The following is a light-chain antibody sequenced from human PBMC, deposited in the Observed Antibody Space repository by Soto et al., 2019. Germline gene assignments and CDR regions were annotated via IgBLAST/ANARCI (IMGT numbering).Light chain of an antibody. J-gene: IGLJ1*01. CDR3: SSYADSNNFV. CDR1: SSDVGYYDY. CDR2: EVT. V-gene: IGLV2-8*01. Sequence: QSVLTQPPSASGFPGQSVTISCTGTSSDVGYYDYVSWYQQHPGKAPKLVFYEVTKRPSGVPDRVSASQSGNTASLTVSGLRAEDEADYYCSSYADSNNFVFGSGTKVSV.